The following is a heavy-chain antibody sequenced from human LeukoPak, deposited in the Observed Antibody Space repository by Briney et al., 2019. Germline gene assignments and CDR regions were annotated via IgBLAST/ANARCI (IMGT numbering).Heavy chain of an antibody. D-gene: IGHD5-12*01. V-gene: IGHV3-23*01. J-gene: IGHJ4*02. CDR1: GFTFSSYG. Sequence: GGSLRPSCAASGFTFSSYGMSWVRQAPGKGLEWVSVISGSDGSTYYADSVKGRFTISRDNSKNTLYLQMYSLRVEDTAVYYCAKDGGYYDFDSWGQGTLVTVSS. CDR2: ISGSDGST. CDR3: AKDGGYYDFDS.